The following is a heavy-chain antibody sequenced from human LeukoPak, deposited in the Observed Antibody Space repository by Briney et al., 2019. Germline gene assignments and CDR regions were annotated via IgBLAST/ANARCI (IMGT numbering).Heavy chain of an antibody. J-gene: IGHJ4*02. V-gene: IGHV1-2*02. CDR2: INPNSGGT. D-gene: IGHD5-12*01. Sequence: ASVKVSCKASGYSFIGYYMHWVRQAPGQGLEWMGWINPNSGGTNYAQKFQGRVTMTRDTSISTAYMEVSRLTSDNTAVFYCAREGSGYPYWGQGTLVTVSS. CDR1: GYSFIGYY. CDR3: AREGSGYPY.